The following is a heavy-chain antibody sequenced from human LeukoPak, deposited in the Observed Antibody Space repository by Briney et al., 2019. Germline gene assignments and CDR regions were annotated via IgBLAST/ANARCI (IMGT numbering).Heavy chain of an antibody. CDR3: ARSNGDSCSWYFDY. J-gene: IGHJ4*02. V-gene: IGHV1-69*13. D-gene: IGHD6-13*01. CDR2: IIPIFGTA. Sequence: SVKVSCKASGGTFSSYAISWVRQAPGQGLEWMGEIIPIFGTANYAQKFQGRVTITADESTSTAYMELSSLRSEDTAVYYCARSNGDSCSWYFDYWGQGTLVTVSS. CDR1: GGTFSSYA.